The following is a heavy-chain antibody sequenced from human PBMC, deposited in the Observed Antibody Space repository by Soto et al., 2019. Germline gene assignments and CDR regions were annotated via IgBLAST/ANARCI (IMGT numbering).Heavy chain of an antibody. D-gene: IGHD1-26*01. CDR2: ISAYNGNT. Sequence: QVQLVQSGAEVKKPGASVKVSCKASGYTFTSYGISWVRQAPGQGLEWMGWISAYNGNTNYAQKLQGRVTMTTDTSTSTADMELRSLRSDDTAVYYCARDHGGGVKGWGRNFDYWGQGTLVTVSS. J-gene: IGHJ4*02. CDR3: ARDHGGGVKGWGRNFDY. V-gene: IGHV1-18*01. CDR1: GYTFTSYG.